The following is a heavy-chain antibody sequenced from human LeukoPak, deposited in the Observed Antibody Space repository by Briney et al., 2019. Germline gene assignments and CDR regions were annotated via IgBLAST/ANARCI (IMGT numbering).Heavy chain of an antibody. D-gene: IGHD3-22*01. CDR3: AKDISRDTMIVADS. V-gene: IGHV3-23*01. CDR2: ISGSGDSR. CDR1: GFTFSNYA. Sequence: PGGSLRLSCAASGFTFSNYAMIWVRQAPGKGLEWVSGISGSGDSRFYADSVKGRFTISRDNSKNTLYLVINSLRVGDTAIYFCAKDISRDTMIVADSWGQGTLVTVSS. J-gene: IGHJ4*02.